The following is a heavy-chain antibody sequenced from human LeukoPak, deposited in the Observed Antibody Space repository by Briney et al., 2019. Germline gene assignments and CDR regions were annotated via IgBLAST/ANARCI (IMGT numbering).Heavy chain of an antibody. D-gene: IGHD4-11*01. J-gene: IGHJ4*02. V-gene: IGHV4-34*11. CDR1: GGSFSGYY. CDR2: MYNGGTTI. Sequence: SSETLSLTCAVYGGSFSGYYWSWIRQPPGKGLEWIGRMYNGGTTINYSPSLKSRVTISVDTSKNQFSLNLTSVTAADTAVYYCARSTTRLDSWGQGTLVTVSS. CDR3: ARSTTRLDS.